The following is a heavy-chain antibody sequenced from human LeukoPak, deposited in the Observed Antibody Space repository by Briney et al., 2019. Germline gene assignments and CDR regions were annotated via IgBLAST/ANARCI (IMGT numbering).Heavy chain of an antibody. D-gene: IGHD6-13*01. J-gene: IGHJ5*02. CDR1: GYTFTGYY. CDR2: INPNSGGT. Sequence: ASVKVSCKASGYTFTGYYMHWVRQAPGQGLEWMGWINPNSGGTNYAQKFQGRVTMTRDTSISTAYMELSRLRSDDTAVYYCARDVGQQLVRRYNWFDPWGQGTLATVSS. CDR3: ARDVGQQLVRRYNWFDP. V-gene: IGHV1-2*02.